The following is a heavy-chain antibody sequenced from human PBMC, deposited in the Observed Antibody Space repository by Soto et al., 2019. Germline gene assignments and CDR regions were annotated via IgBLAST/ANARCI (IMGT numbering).Heavy chain of an antibody. V-gene: IGHV1-8*01. CDR1: GYTLTSYD. Sequence: ASVKVSCKASGYTLTSYDINWVRQATGQGLGWMGWMNPNSGNTGYAQKFQGRVTMTRNTSISTAYMELSSLRSEDTAVYYCARGLGDYIWGSYRKYYYMDVWGKGTTVTVSS. CDR2: MNPNSGNT. J-gene: IGHJ6*03. CDR3: ARGLGDYIWGSYRKYYYMDV. D-gene: IGHD3-16*02.